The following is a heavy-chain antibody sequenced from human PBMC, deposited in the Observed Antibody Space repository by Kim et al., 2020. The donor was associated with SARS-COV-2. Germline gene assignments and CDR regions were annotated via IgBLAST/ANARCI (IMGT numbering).Heavy chain of an antibody. CDR1: GGSFSGYY. V-gene: IGHV4-34*01. D-gene: IGHD3-10*01. CDR2: INHSGST. J-gene: IGHJ4*02. CDR3: ARVGYYGSGSYYPG. Sequence: SETLSLTCAVYGGSFSGYYWSWIRQPPGKGLEWIGEINHSGSTNYNPSLKSRVTISVDTSKNQFSLKLSSVTAADTAVYYCARVGYYGSGSYYPGWGQGT.